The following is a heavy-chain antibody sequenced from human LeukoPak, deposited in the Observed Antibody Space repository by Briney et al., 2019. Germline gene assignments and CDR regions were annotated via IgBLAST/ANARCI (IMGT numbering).Heavy chain of an antibody. V-gene: IGHV3-64D*09. J-gene: IGHJ3*01. D-gene: IGHD3-22*01. Sequence: GGSLRLSCSASGFTFSAYAMYWVRQALGKGLEYVSGISSNGGSSFYADSVKGRFTISRDNSKNTLYLQMSSLRTEDSAVYYCVKADNYHSSAYYYVAWGQGTMVTVSS. CDR3: VKADNYHSSAYYYVA. CDR2: ISSNGGSS. CDR1: GFTFSAYA.